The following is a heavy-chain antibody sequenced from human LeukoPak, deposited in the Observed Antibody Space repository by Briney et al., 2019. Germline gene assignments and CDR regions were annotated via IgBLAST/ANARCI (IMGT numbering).Heavy chain of an antibody. D-gene: IGHD6-19*01. J-gene: IGHJ4*02. V-gene: IGHV1-69*05. CDR3: ARDNLYSSGWYYFDY. CDR2: IIPIFGTA. Sequence: ASVKVSCXASGGTFSIYAISWVRQARGQGLEWMARIIPIFGTANYAQKFQGRVTITTDESTSTAYMELSSLRSEDTAVYYCARDNLYSSGWYYFDYWGQGTLVTVSS. CDR1: GGTFSIYA.